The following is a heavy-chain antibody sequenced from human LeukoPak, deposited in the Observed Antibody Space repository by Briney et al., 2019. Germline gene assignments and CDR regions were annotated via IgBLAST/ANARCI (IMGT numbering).Heavy chain of an antibody. D-gene: IGHD3-10*01. CDR3: AREADDSGNFRTDYYYMDV. CDR1: GYTFTDYY. CDR2: INPNSGGT. Sequence: WASVKVSCKSSGYTFTDYYIHWVRQAPGQGLEWMGWINPNSGGTNYAQKFQGRVTMTRDTSISTAYMELSRLRSDDTAVYYCAREADDSGNFRTDYYYMDVWGIGTTVTVSS. J-gene: IGHJ6*03. V-gene: IGHV1-2*02.